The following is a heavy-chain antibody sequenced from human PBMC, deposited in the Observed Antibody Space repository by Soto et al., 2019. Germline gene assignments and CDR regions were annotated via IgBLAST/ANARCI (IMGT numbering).Heavy chain of an antibody. J-gene: IGHJ6*02. Sequence: GGSLRLSCVASGFTFGSHGMHWVRQAPGKGLEWVAVISYDETNEHYVDSVKGRITISRDNSKSILYLQMNRLRPEDTAVYKCAKDLRTTISDYGMDVWGQGTTVTVSS. CDR2: ISYDETNE. CDR3: AKDLRTTISDYGMDV. CDR1: GFTFGSHG. V-gene: IGHV3-30*18.